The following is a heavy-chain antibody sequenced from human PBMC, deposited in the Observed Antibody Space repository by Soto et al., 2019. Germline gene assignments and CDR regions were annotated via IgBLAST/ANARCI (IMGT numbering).Heavy chain of an antibody. J-gene: IGHJ4*02. Sequence: TLSLTCTVSGGSISSGDYYWSWIRQPPGKGLEWIGYIYYSGSTYYNPSLKSRVTISVDTSKNQFSLKLSSVTAADTAVYYCADYYDSSGYFDYWGQGTLVSVYS. CDR3: ADYYDSSGYFDY. CDR1: GGSISSGDYY. CDR2: IYYSGST. D-gene: IGHD3-22*01. V-gene: IGHV4-30-4*01.